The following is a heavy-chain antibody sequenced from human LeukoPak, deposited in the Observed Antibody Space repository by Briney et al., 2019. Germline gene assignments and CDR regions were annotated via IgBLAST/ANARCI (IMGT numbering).Heavy chain of an antibody. CDR2: IYSGDNT. CDR1: GFTVSNNY. D-gene: IGHD5-24*01. V-gene: IGHV3-66*01. Sequence: PGGSLRLSCAASGFTVSNNYMSWVRQAPGKGLEWVSVIYSGDNTYYVESVKGRFTISRDNSKSTVYLHMNNLRAEDSAVYYCAKDGGGLGYNYSLDHWGQGTLVTVSS. CDR3: AKDGGGLGYNYSLDH. J-gene: IGHJ4*02.